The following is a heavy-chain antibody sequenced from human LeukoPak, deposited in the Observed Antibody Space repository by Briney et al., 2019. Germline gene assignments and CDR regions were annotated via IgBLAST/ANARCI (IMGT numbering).Heavy chain of an antibody. CDR2: IKQDGSAK. D-gene: IGHD1-1*01. Sequence: GGSLRLSCAASGFTFSRHWMYWVRQAPGKGLEWVANIKQDGSAKPYVDSVKGRFTISRDNSKNTLYLQMSSLRAEDTAVYYCVKETRYPPRLFDYWGQGTLVTVSS. CDR1: GFTFSRHW. J-gene: IGHJ4*02. V-gene: IGHV3-7*01. CDR3: VKETRYPPRLFDY.